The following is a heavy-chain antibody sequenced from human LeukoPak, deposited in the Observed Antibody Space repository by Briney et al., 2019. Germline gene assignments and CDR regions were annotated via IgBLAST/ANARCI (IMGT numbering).Heavy chain of an antibody. CDR1: GFTFRSYW. Sequence: GGSLRLSCVASGFTFRSYWMTWVRQYPRKGLEWVANIKQDGSETYYADSVKGRFTISRDNAKRSLYLQMNSLRAEDTAVYYCARDGELGSPADAFDIWGQGTMVTVSS. D-gene: IGHD1-26*01. CDR3: ARDGELGSPADAFDI. CDR2: IKQDGSET. V-gene: IGHV3-7*01. J-gene: IGHJ3*02.